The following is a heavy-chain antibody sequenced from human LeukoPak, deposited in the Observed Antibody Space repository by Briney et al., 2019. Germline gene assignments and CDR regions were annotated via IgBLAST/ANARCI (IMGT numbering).Heavy chain of an antibody. V-gene: IGHV5-51*01. Sequence: GESLKISCKGSGCSFTSYWIDWVRQMPGKGLEWMGIIYPGDSDTRYSPSFQGQVTISADKSISTAYLQWSSLKASDTAMYYCARLGTPGVVVVITTPFDYWGQGTLVTVSS. CDR2: IYPGDSDT. CDR1: GCSFTSYW. CDR3: ARLGTPGVVVVITTPFDY. J-gene: IGHJ4*02. D-gene: IGHD3-22*01.